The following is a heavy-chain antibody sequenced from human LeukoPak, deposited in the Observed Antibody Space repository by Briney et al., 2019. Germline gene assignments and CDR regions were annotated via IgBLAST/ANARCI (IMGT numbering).Heavy chain of an antibody. CDR2: VTNSGSST. V-gene: IGHV3-23*01. Sequence: GGSLKLSCAASGFTFSSYAMAWIRQAPGKGLEWVSTVTNSGSSTYYADSVKGRFTISRDNSKNTLFLQMNSLRAEDTAVYYCAKEDYGGNSKTFDIWGQGTMVTVSS. CDR3: AKEDYGGNSKTFDI. J-gene: IGHJ3*02. CDR1: GFTFSSYA. D-gene: IGHD4-23*01.